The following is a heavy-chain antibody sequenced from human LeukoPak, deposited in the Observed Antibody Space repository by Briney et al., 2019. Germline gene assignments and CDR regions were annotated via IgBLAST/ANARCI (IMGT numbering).Heavy chain of an antibody. V-gene: IGHV3-66*01. CDR3: ARVRVGARVFDY. CDR2: IYSGGST. Sequence: GGSLRLSCAASGFTVSSNYMSWVRQAPGKGLEWVSVIYSGGSTYYADSVKGRFTISRDNSKNTLYLQMNSLRAEDTAVYYCARVRVGARVFDYWGQGTLVTVSS. CDR1: GFTVSSNY. J-gene: IGHJ4*02. D-gene: IGHD1-26*01.